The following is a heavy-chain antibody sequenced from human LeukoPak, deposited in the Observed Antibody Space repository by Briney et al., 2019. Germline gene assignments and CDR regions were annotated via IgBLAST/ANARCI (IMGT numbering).Heavy chain of an antibody. Sequence: GGSLRLSCAASGFTFSSYWMSWVRQAPGKGLEWVANIKQDGSEKYYVDSVKGRFTISRDNAKNSLYLQMNSLRAEDTAVYYCARGLGVYSSGWYDDAFDIWGQGTMVTVSS. CDR1: GFTFSSYW. J-gene: IGHJ3*02. V-gene: IGHV3-7*02. CDR2: IKQDGSEK. D-gene: IGHD6-19*01. CDR3: ARGLGVYSSGWYDDAFDI.